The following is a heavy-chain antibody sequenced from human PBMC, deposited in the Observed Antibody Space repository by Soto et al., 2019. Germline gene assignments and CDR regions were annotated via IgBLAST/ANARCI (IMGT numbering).Heavy chain of an antibody. CDR2: IDPSDSYT. V-gene: IGHV5-10-1*01. CDR1: GYSFTSYW. J-gene: IGHJ6*02. Sequence: GESLKISCKGSGYSFTSYWISWVRQMPGKGLEWMGRIDPSDSYTNYSPSFQGHVTISADKSISTAYLQWSSLKASDTAMYYCATGSIVATIEEYYYYGMDVWGQGTTVTV. CDR3: ATGSIVATIEEYYYYGMDV. D-gene: IGHD5-12*01.